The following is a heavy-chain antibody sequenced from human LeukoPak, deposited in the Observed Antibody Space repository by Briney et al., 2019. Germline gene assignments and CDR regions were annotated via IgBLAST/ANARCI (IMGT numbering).Heavy chain of an antibody. J-gene: IGHJ4*02. CDR2: ISSSSSYI. V-gene: IGHV3-21*01. D-gene: IGHD3-10*01. Sequence: GGSLRLSCAASGFTFSSYAMSWVRQAPGKGLEWVSSISSSSSYIYYADSVKGRFTISRDNAKNSLYLQMNSLRAEDTAVYYCASELLWFGKVDYWGQGTLVTVSS. CDR1: GFTFSSYA. CDR3: ASELLWFGKVDY.